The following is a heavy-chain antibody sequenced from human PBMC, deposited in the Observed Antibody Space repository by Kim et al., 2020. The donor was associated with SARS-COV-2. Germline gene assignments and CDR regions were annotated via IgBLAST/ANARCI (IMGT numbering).Heavy chain of an antibody. V-gene: IGHV4-34*01. J-gene: IGHJ3*02. D-gene: IGHD3-10*01. Sequence: YHPALESRDTTSEQTSKNQFSLELNAVTAADTAVYYCAGEASRGDDAFDIWGQGTLVTVSS. CDR3: AGEASRGDDAFDI.